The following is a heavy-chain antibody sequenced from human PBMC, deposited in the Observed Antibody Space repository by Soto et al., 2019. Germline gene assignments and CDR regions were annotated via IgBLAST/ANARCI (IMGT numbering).Heavy chain of an antibody. V-gene: IGHV1-69*13. Sequence: SVKVSCKASGGTLSGYAISWVRQAPGQGLEWMGGIIPIFGTANYAQKFQGRVTITADESTSTAYMELSSLRSEDTAVYYCAARRTTPNRPPYYYYYGMDVWGQGTTVTVS. CDR1: GGTLSGYA. CDR3: AARRTTPNRPPYYYYYGMDV. J-gene: IGHJ6*02. CDR2: IIPIFGTA. D-gene: IGHD1-7*01.